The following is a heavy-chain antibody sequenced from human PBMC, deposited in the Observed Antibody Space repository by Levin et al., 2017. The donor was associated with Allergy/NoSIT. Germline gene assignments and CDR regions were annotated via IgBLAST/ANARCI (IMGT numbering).Heavy chain of an antibody. CDR3: ARDLRVRGKDGMDV. J-gene: IGHJ6*02. V-gene: IGHV3-66*01. Sequence: GGSLRLSCAASGFTVSSNYMSWVRQAPGKGLEWVSVIYSGGSTYYADSVKGRFTISRDNSKNTLYLQMNSLRAEDTAVYYCARDLRVRGKDGMDVWGQGTTVTVSS. CDR2: IYSGGST. D-gene: IGHD3-10*01. CDR1: GFTVSSNY.